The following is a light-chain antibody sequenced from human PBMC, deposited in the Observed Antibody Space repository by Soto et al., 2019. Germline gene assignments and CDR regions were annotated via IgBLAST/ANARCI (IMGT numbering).Light chain of an antibody. CDR3: QQRHMLPIT. Sequence: EVVLTQSPVTLSLSPGERATLSCRASQSFRGLLAWYQQKPGQAPRLLIYDAYNRATGIPPRFSGSGSGTEFTLTISSLEPEDSAVYYCQQRHMLPITFGQGTRLEIK. V-gene: IGKV3-11*01. CDR2: DAY. CDR1: QSFRGL. J-gene: IGKJ5*01.